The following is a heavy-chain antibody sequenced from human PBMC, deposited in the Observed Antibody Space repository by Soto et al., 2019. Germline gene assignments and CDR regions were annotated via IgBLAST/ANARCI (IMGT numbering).Heavy chain of an antibody. CDR2: ISSSAIYI. CDR3: VREPRIVGARREFDN. V-gene: IGHV3-21*01. D-gene: IGHD1-26*01. CDR1: GFNFITYS. J-gene: IGHJ4*02. Sequence: GGSLRLSCAASGFNFITYSLNWVRQAPGKGLEWVASISSSAIYIDYADSVKGRFTISRDNANNSLYLQMNSLRAEDTATYYCVREPRIVGARREFDNWGQGTLVTVSS.